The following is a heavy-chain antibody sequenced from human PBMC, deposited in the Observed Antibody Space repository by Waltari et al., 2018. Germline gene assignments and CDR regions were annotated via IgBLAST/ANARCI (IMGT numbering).Heavy chain of an antibody. Sequence: QLQLQESGPGLVKPSETLSLTCTVSGGSISSSSYYWGWIRQPPGKGLEWIGSIYYSGRTYYNPSLKSRVTISVDTSKNQFSLKRSSVTAADTAVYYCARVGRDSSPPYDYWGQGTLVTVSS. V-gene: IGHV4-39*07. CDR3: ARVGRDSSPPYDY. D-gene: IGHD6-13*01. J-gene: IGHJ4*02. CDR2: IYYSGRT. CDR1: GGSISSSSYY.